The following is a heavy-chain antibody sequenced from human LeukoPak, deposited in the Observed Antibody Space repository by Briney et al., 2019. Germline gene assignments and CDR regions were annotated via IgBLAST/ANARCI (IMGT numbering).Heavy chain of an antibody. CDR3: AHPTVTTSPVDIAQWGDYYYMDV. Sequence: SETLSLTCTVSGGSISSGSYYWSWIRQPAGKGLEWIGRIYTSGSTNYNPSLKSRVTISVDTSKNQFSLKLSSVTAADTAVYYCAHPTVTTSPVDIAQWGDYYYMDVWGKGTTVTVSS. CDR1: GGSISSGSYY. J-gene: IGHJ6*03. D-gene: IGHD4-11*01. CDR2: IYTSGST. V-gene: IGHV4-61*02.